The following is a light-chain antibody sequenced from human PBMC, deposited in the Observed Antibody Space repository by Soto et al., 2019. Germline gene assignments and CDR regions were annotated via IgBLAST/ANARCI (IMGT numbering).Light chain of an antibody. J-gene: IGKJ5*01. Sequence: DVVMTQTPLSLSVAPGQPASISCKSSQSLLHINGETFLFWYLQKPGQSPQLLIYEVSTRVSGVPDRFSGSGSGTDFTLEISRVETDAVGIYYCMQSTQLPPTFGQGTRLGIE. CDR1: QSLLHINGETF. CDR3: MQSTQLPPT. CDR2: EVS. V-gene: IGKV2D-29*02.